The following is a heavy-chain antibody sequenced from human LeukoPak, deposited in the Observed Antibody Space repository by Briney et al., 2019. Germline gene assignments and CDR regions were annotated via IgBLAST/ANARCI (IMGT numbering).Heavy chain of an antibody. CDR2: INPNSGGT. CDR3: ARDQNVAHGPYYYDSSGYHSWFDY. Sequence: GASVKVSCKASGYTFTVYYMHWVRQAPGQGLEWMGWINPNSGGTNYAQKFQGRVTMTRDTSVSTAYMELSRLRSDDTAVYYCARDQNVAHGPYYYDSSGYHSWFDYWGQGTLVTVSS. CDR1: GYTFTVYY. D-gene: IGHD3-22*01. J-gene: IGHJ5*01. V-gene: IGHV1-2*02.